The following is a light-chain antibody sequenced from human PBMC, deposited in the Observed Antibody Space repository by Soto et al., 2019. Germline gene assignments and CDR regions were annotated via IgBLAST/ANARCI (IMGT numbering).Light chain of an antibody. CDR3: QQSYSTPDT. V-gene: IGKV1-39*01. CDR1: QSISSY. J-gene: IGKJ3*01. CDR2: AAS. Sequence: DIQMTQSPSSLSASVGDRVTITCRASQSISSYLKWYQHKPGKAPKLLIYAASSLQSGVPSRFSGSGSGTDFTLTISSLQPEDFATYYCQQSYSTPDTFGPGTKVDIK.